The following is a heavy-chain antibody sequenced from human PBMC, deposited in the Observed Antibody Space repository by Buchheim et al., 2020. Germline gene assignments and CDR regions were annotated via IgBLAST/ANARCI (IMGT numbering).Heavy chain of an antibody. D-gene: IGHD3-10*01. CDR1: GFTFSSYA. J-gene: IGHJ6*02. V-gene: IGHV3-33*01. CDR3: ARVHDPTGFGEAPYYYYAMDV. Sequence: QVQLVESGGGVVQPGRSLRLSCAASGFTFSSYAMHWVRQAPGKGLEWVAVIWYDGSNKYFADSVKGRFTISRDNSENTLYLQRNSLKAEDTAVYYCARVHDPTGFGEAPYYYYAMDVWGQGTT. CDR2: IWYDGSNK.